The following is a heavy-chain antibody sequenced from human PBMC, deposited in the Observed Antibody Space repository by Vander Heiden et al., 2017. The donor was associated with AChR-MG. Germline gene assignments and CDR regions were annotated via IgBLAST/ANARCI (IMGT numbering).Heavy chain of an antibody. Sequence: QVQLQQWGAGLLKPSETLSLTRAVYGGSFSGYYWSWVRQPPGKGLELIGEINHSGSTNYNPSLKSRVTIAVDTSKNQFSLKLSSVTAADTAVYYCAREAARNAFDIWGHVTMVTVSS. J-gene: IGHJ3*02. D-gene: IGHD6-6*01. CDR3: AREAARNAFDI. CDR1: GGSFSGYY. CDR2: INHSGST. V-gene: IGHV4-34*01.